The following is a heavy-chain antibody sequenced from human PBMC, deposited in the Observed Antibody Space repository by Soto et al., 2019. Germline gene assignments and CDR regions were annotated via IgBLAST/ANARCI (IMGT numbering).Heavy chain of an antibody. CDR2: IIPIFGTA. D-gene: IGHD4-17*01. CDR1: GGTFSSYA. Sequence: GASVKVSCKASGGTFSSYAISWVRQAPGQGLEWMGGIIPIFGTANYAQKFQGRVTITADESTSTAYMELRSLRSDDTAVYYCARDFPTTVTTPFDYWGQGTLVTVSS. V-gene: IGHV1-69*13. J-gene: IGHJ4*02. CDR3: ARDFPTTVTTPFDY.